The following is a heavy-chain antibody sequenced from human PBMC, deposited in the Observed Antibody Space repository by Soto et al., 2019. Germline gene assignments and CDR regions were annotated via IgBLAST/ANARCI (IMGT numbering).Heavy chain of an antibody. CDR1: GYNFTSYY. J-gene: IGHJ4*02. V-gene: IGHV1-46*01. CDR2: INPSGGST. Sequence: QVQLVQSGAEVKKPGASVKVSCKASGYNFTSYYMHWVRQAPGQGLEWMGIINPSGGSTSYAQKFQGRVTMARDTSTGTVYMELSSLRSEDTAVSYCARDSNNTAMVIYFDYWGQGTLVTVSS. CDR3: ARDSNNTAMVIYFDY. D-gene: IGHD5-18*01.